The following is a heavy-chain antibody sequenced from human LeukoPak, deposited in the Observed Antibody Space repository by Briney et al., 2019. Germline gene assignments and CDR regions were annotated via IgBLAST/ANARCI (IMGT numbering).Heavy chain of an antibody. J-gene: IGHJ4*02. Sequence: GGSLRLSCAASGFTFSSSAMSWVRQAPGKGLEWVSNISGSGSGGSTYYADSVKGRFTISRDNSKNTLYLQMNSLRAEDTAVYYCAKFIAAPFYFDYWGQGTLVTVSS. D-gene: IGHD6-13*01. CDR3: AKFIAAPFYFDY. V-gene: IGHV3-23*01. CDR1: GFTFSSSA. CDR2: ISGSGSGGST.